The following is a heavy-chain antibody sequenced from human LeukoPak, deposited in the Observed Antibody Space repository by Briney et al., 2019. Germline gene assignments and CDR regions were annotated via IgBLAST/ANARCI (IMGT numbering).Heavy chain of an antibody. V-gene: IGHV4-39*01. J-gene: IGHJ6*03. CDR2: IYYSGST. CDR3: ARLSVVVVRDMDV. Sequence: SETLSLTCTVSGGSISSSSYYWGWIRQPPGKGLEWIGSIYYSGSTYYNPSLKSRVTISVDTSKNQFSLKLSSVTAADTAVYYCARLSVVVVRDMDVWGKGTTVTVSS. CDR1: GGSISSSSYY. D-gene: IGHD2-2*01.